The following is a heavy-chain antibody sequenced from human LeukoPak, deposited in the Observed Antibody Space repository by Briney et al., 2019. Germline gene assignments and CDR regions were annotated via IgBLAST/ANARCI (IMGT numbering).Heavy chain of an antibody. CDR3: ARMGAAAGLFDY. CDR2: IDWDDGK. D-gene: IGHD6-13*01. V-gene: IGHV2-70*11. J-gene: IGHJ4*02. Sequence: SGPTLVNPTQTLTLTCTFSGFSLSTSGMCVSWIRQPPGKALEWLARIDWDDGKYYSTSLKTRLTISKDTSKNQVVLTMTNMDPVDTATYYCARMGAAAGLFDYWGQGTLVAVSS. CDR1: GFSLSTSGMC.